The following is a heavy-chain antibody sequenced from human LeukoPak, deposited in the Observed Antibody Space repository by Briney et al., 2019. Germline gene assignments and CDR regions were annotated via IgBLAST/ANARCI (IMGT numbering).Heavy chain of an antibody. CDR2: IYHSGST. D-gene: IGHD5-18*01. CDR1: GGSISSYY. CDR3: ATRGIQLWKN. J-gene: IGHJ4*02. V-gene: IGHV4-59*04. Sequence: SETLSLTCTVSGGSISSYYWSWIRQPPGKGLEWIGYIYHSGSTYYNPSLKSRVTISVDTSKNQFSLKLSSVTAADTAVYYCATRGIQLWKNWGQGTLVTVSS.